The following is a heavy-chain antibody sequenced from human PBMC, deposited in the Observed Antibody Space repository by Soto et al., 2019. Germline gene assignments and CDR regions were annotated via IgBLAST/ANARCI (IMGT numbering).Heavy chain of an antibody. J-gene: IGHJ4*02. CDR3: ARNILGGTTDY. CDR2: INAGKGDT. V-gene: IGHV1-3*01. Sequence: ASVKVSCKASGYTFTSYGINWVRQAPGQGLEWMGWINAGKGDTQYPQRFQGRVTITRDTSASTAYMELSSLRSEDTAVYYCARNILGGTTDYWGPGTLVTVSS. CDR1: GYTFTSYG. D-gene: IGHD1-7*01.